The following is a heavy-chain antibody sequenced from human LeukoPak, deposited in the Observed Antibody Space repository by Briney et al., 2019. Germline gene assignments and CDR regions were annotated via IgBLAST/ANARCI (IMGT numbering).Heavy chain of an antibody. Sequence: PGGSLRLAWAASGYSFASFAMSWVRQAPGKGLEWVAGMGGSGDSRLYADSVAGRFAISSDISKNTVYLQMMSLTAEDTAIYYCAKTRYNWKSPDAFDVWGQGTMVTVSS. D-gene: IGHD1-1*01. CDR2: MGGSGDSR. J-gene: IGHJ3*01. CDR3: AKTRYNWKSPDAFDV. CDR1: GYSFASFA. V-gene: IGHV3-23*01.